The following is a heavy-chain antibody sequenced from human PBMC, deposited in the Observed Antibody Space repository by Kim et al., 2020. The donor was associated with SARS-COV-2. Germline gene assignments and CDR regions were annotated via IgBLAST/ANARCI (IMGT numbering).Heavy chain of an antibody. D-gene: IGHD2-21*02. J-gene: IGHJ4*02. V-gene: IGHV1-3*01. CDR3: ARVLRYCGGDCHYYFDY. CDR2: INAGNGNT. CDR1: GYTFTSYA. Sequence: ASVKVSCKASGYTFTSYAMHWVRQAPGQRLEWMGWINAGNGNTKYSQKFQGRVTITRDTSASTAYMELSSLRSEDTAVYYCARVLRYCGGDCHYYFDYWGQGTLVTVSS.